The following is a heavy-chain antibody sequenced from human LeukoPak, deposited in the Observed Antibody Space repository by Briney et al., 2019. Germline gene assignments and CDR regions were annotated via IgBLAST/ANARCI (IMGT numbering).Heavy chain of an antibody. V-gene: IGHV3-21*01. CDR3: AREEEWYASGTYYKGFDS. Sequence: PGGSLRLSCTASGFTFSTYSMNWVRQAPGKGLEWVSYISIGSTYVYYADSVKGRFTISRDNAKNSLYLQMNSLRADDTAVYYCAREEEWYASGTYYKGFDSWGQGTLVTVSS. CDR2: ISIGSTYV. J-gene: IGHJ4*02. CDR1: GFTFSTYS. D-gene: IGHD3-10*01.